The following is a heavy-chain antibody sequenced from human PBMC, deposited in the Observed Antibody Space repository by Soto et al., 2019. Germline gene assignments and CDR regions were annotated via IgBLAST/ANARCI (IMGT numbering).Heavy chain of an antibody. Sequence: GGSLRLSCAASGFTFSSYAMSWVRQAPGKGLEWVSSITETSLYIYYAGSVKGRFTISRDNARNSLYLELNSLRAEDTAVYYCARAVCSSYRCYLRCAHLDVWGKGTPVSVSS. D-gene: IGHD2-2*01. CDR2: ITETSLYI. CDR1: GFTFSSYA. J-gene: IGHJ6*04. V-gene: IGHV3-21*01. CDR3: ARAVCSSYRCYLRCAHLDV.